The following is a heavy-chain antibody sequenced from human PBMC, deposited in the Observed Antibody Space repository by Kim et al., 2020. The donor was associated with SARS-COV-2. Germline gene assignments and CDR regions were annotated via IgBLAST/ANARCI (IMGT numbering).Heavy chain of an antibody. CDR3: AREPLGPPTRYEY. D-gene: IGHD7-27*01. J-gene: IGHJ4*02. CDR1: GDSVSSDSAG. Sequence: SQTLSLTCAISGDSVSSDSAGWNWIRQSPSRGLEWLGRTYYKSEWHNDYAISVRGRITINPDTSKNQFSLQLRFVTPEDTAVYLCAREPLGPPTRYEYWGQGPLVTVS. V-gene: IGHV6-1*01. CDR2: TYYKSEWHN.